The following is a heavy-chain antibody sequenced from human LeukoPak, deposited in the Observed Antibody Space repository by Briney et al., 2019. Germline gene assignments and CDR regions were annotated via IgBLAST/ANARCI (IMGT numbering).Heavy chain of an antibody. V-gene: IGHV4-59*08. CDR3: ARHGGGYSYYYYYYYMDV. Sequence: SETLSLTCTVSGGSISSYYWSWIRQPPGKGLEWIGYIYYSGSANYNPSLKSRVTISVDTSKNQFSLKLSSVTAADTAVYYCARHGGGYSYYYYYYYMDVWGKGTTVTVSS. J-gene: IGHJ6*03. CDR1: GGSISSYY. CDR2: IYYSGSA. D-gene: IGHD4-23*01.